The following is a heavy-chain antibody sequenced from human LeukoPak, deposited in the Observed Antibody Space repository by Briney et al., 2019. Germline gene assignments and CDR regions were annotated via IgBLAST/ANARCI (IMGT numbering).Heavy chain of an antibody. D-gene: IGHD3-22*01. CDR2: INQDGSET. CDR3: ARAAYDSSGYLTL. V-gene: IGHV3-7*01. CDR1: GFTFSVFR. Sequence: GGSLRLSCAASGFTFSVFRMSWVRQAPGKGLEWVANINQDGSETYYMDSVRGRFTISRDHAKNSLFLQMNSLRAEDTAVYYCARAAYDSSGYLTLWGQGTLVTVSS. J-gene: IGHJ4*02.